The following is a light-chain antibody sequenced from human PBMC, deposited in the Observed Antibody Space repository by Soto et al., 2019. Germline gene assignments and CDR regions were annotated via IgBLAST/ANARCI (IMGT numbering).Light chain of an antibody. J-gene: IGKJ3*01. Sequence: DFQMTQSPSSVSASVGDSVTITFRASRGIGTWLAWYQQKPGKAPELLIQTASSVQSGVPSRFSGSGSGTDFTLTISSLQPEDSAIYYCQQTNGPFTFGPGTKVEVK. V-gene: IGKV1-12*01. CDR3: QQTNGPFT. CDR1: RGIGTW. CDR2: TAS.